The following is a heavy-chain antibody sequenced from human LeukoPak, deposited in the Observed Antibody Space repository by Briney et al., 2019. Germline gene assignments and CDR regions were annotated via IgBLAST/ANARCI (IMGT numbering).Heavy chain of an antibody. J-gene: IGHJ3*02. D-gene: IGHD1-26*01. CDR1: GGTFSNYA. Sequence: SVKVSCKASGGTFSNYAISWVRQAPGQGLEWMGRIIPIFGIANYAQKFQGRVTITADKSTSTAYMELSSLRSEDTAVYYCARSLFPSGSAFDIWGQGTMVTVSS. CDR2: IIPIFGIA. V-gene: IGHV1-69*04. CDR3: ARSLFPSGSAFDI.